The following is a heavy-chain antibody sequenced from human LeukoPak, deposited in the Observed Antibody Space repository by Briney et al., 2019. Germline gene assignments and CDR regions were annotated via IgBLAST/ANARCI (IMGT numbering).Heavy chain of an antibody. D-gene: IGHD4-23*01. CDR2: ISGSGGSA. CDR3: AKDRVTTVVTQLDY. J-gene: IGHJ4*02. CDR1: GFTFSSSA. Sequence: PGGSLRLSCAASGFTFSSSAMSWVRQAPGKGLEWLSAISGSGGSAYYADSVKGRFTISRDNSRNTLYLQMNSLRAEDTAVYYCAKDRVTTVVTQLDYWGQGTLVTVSS. V-gene: IGHV3-23*01.